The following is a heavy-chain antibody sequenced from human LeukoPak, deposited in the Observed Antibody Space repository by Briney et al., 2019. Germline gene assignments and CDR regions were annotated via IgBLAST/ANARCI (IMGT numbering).Heavy chain of an antibody. Sequence: GGSLKLSCAASGFTFSGSAIHWVRQASWKGLEWVGRIRSKANSYATAYAASVKGRFTISRDDSKNTAYLQMNSLKTEDTAVYYCSRGPPVYYYDSSGHQTNDYWGQGTLVTVSS. CDR3: SRGPPVYYYDSSGHQTNDY. J-gene: IGHJ4*02. CDR2: IRSKANSYAT. D-gene: IGHD3-22*01. V-gene: IGHV3-73*01. CDR1: GFTFSGSA.